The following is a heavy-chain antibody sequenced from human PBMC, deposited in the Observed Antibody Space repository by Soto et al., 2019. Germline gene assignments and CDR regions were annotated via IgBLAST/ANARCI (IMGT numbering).Heavy chain of an antibody. CDR1: YSSLGTCS. Sequence: PCESKSRSGQAPYSSLGTCSNNLLSKAHLKGLEYVSVISSSSGYIYYADSVKGRFTVSRDNASNTLFLQMSGLREEDTAVYDGARHDSGDYYYYGMGGCGQGTMVNGS. J-gene: IGHJ6*02. V-gene: IGHV3-21*01. D-gene: IGHD6-19*01. CDR2: ISSSSGYI. CDR3: ARHDSGDYYYYGMGG.